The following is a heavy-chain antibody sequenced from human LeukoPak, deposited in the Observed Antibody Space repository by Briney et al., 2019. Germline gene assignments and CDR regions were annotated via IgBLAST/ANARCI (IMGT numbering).Heavy chain of an antibody. CDR3: ARPIAVAGNWYFRH. CDR1: GYSFTSYW. J-gene: IGHJ1*01. V-gene: IGHV5-51*01. Sequence: GESLKISCKGSGYSFTSYWIGWVRQMPGKGLEWMGIIYPADSDTRYSPSFQGQVTISVDKSIITAYLQWGSLKASDTAMYYCARPIAVAGNWYFRHWGQGTLVTVSS. CDR2: IYPADSDT. D-gene: IGHD6-19*01.